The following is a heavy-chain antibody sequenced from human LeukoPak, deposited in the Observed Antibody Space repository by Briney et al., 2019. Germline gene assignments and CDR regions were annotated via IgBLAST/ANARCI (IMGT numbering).Heavy chain of an antibody. V-gene: IGHV3-73*01. CDR3: TPNLYYDILTGYYKPLDY. J-gene: IGHJ4*02. CDR1: GFTFSGSA. D-gene: IGHD3-9*01. CDR2: IRSKANSYAT. Sequence: GGSLRLSCAASGFTFSGSAMPWVRQASGKGLEWVGRIRSKANSYATAYAASVKGRFTISRDDSKNTAYLQMNSLKTEDTAVYYCTPNLYYDILTGYYKPLDYWGQGTLVTVSP.